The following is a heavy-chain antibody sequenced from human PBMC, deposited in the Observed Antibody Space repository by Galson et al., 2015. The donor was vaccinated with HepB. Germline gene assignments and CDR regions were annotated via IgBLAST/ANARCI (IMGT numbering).Heavy chain of an antibody. CDR2: ISSSSSYI. CDR3: ARGATMVRGSDGIFDP. D-gene: IGHD3-10*01. Sequence: SLRLSCAASGFTFSSYSMNWVRQAPGKGLEWVSSISSSSSYIYYADSVKGRFTISRDNAKNSLYLQMNSLRAEDTAVYYCARGATMVRGSDGIFDPWGQGTLVTVSS. CDR1: GFTFSSYS. V-gene: IGHV3-21*01. J-gene: IGHJ5*02.